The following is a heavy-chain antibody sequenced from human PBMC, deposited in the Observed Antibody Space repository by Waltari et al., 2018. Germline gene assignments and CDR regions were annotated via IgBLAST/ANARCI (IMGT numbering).Heavy chain of an antibody. V-gene: IGHV4-59*01. CDR3: ARAYLEWELVDAFDI. CDR2: IYYSGST. D-gene: IGHD1-26*01. CDR1: GGSISSYY. J-gene: IGHJ3*02. Sequence: QVQLQESGPGLVKPSETLSLTCTVSGGSISSYYWSWIRPPPGKGLEWIGYIYYSGSTNYNPSLKSRVTISVDTSKNQFSLKLSSVTAADTAVYYCARAYLEWELVDAFDIWGQGTMVTVSS.